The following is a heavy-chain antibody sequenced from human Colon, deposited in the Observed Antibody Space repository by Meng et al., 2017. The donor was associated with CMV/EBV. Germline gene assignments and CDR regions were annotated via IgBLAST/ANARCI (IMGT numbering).Heavy chain of an antibody. J-gene: IGHJ6*02. CDR2: IYWNDEK. CDR1: GFSLRATGVG. CDR3: ARYMLPPLYGLDV. V-gene: IGHV2-5*01. Sequence: SGPTLMKPTQTLTLTCTFSGFSLRATGVGVGWIRQPSGKALEWLALIYWNDEKRYSPSLKTRLTITKDTSENQVVLTMTNMDPVDTATYYCARYMLPPLYGLDVWGQGTTVTVSS. D-gene: IGHD3-10*02.